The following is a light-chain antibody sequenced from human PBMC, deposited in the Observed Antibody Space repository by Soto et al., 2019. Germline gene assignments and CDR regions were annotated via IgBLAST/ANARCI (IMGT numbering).Light chain of an antibody. J-gene: IGLJ1*01. CDR1: SSNIGNNY. Sequence: SVLTKPPSVSAAPGQEVTISCSGSSSNIGNNYVSWYQQLPGTAPKLLIYENNKRPSGIPDRFSGSKSGTSATLGITGLQTGDEADYYCGTWDSSLSAGVFGTGTKVTVL. V-gene: IGLV1-51*02. CDR2: ENN. CDR3: GTWDSSLSAGV.